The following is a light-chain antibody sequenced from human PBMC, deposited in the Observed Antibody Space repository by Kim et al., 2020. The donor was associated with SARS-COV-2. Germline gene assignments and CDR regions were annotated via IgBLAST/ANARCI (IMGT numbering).Light chain of an antibody. V-gene: IGLV2-14*03. CDR2: GVT. Sequence: QSALTQPASVSGSPGQSITISCTGTSSDIGGYNYVSWYQQHPGKAPKLMIYGVTSRPSGVSNRFSGSKSGNTASLTISGLQAEDEADYYCSSYTISNTLVVFGGGTQLTVL. J-gene: IGLJ3*02. CDR1: SSDIGGYNY. CDR3: SSYTISNTLVV.